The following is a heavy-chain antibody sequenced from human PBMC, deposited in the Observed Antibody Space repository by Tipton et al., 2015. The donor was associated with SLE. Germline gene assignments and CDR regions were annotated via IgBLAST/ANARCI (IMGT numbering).Heavy chain of an antibody. V-gene: IGHV4-59*08. CDR2: IYDTGST. CDR1: GGSISSYY. Sequence: TLSLTCTVSGGSISSYYWSWIRQPPGKGLEWIGHIYDTGSTTYNSSLRSRVTISLDRSKTQFSLKLGFVTAADTAVYYCARQGFWTAFDIWGQGTMVAVSS. D-gene: IGHD3/OR15-3a*01. J-gene: IGHJ3*02. CDR3: ARQGFWTAFDI.